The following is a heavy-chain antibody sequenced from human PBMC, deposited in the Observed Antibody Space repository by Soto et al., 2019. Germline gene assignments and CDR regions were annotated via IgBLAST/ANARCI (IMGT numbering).Heavy chain of an antibody. Sequence: QVQLVQSGAEVKKPGASVKVSCKASGYTFTSYDINWVRQATGQGLEWMGWMNPNSGTTGYAQKFEGRVTMTRNTSISTAYRELSSLRSEDTAVYYCARSGTIHKILKRGWNYWGQGTLVTVSS. CDR3: ARSGTIHKILKRGWNY. CDR1: GYTFTSYD. J-gene: IGHJ4*02. D-gene: IGHD3-3*01. V-gene: IGHV1-8*01. CDR2: MNPNSGTT.